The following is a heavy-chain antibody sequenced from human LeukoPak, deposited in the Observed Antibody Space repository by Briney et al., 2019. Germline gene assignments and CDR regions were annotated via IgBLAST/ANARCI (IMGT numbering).Heavy chain of an antibody. V-gene: IGHV4-61*02. CDR2: IYTSGST. CDR1: GGSISSGSYY. Sequence: SQTLSLTCTVSGGSISSGSYYWSWIRQPAGKGLEWIGRIYTSGSTNYNPSLKSRVTISVDTSKNQFSLKLSSVTAADTAVYYCARDNFDSSSWGSWGQGTLVTVSS. CDR3: ARDNFDSSSWGS. D-gene: IGHD6-13*01. J-gene: IGHJ5*02.